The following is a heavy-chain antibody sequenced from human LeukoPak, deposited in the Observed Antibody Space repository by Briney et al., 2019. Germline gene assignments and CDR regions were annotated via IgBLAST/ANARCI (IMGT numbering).Heavy chain of an antibody. Sequence: SETLSLTCTVSGGSISSSSYYWGWIRQPPGKGLEWIGSIYYSGSTYYNPSLKSRVTISVDTSKNQFSLKLSSVTAADTAVYYSARLMATTSAAEYFQHWGQGTLVTVSS. CDR1: GGSISSSSYY. J-gene: IGHJ1*01. V-gene: IGHV4-39*01. CDR2: IYYSGST. CDR3: ARLMATTSAAEYFQH. D-gene: IGHD5-24*01.